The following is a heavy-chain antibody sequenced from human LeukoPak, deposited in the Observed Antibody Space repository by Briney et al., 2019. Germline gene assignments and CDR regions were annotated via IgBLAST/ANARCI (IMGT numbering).Heavy chain of an antibody. CDR1: XFTFTSXA. D-gene: IGHD6-19*01. Sequence: XGSXXLSCAASXFTFTSXAMSWVRXAPGKXLEWVSGISGSGGSTYYADSVKGRFTISRDNSKNTLYLQMNSLRAEDTAVYYCARRSGWEGYFDYWGQGTLVTVSS. CDR3: ARRSGWEGYFDY. V-gene: IGHV3-23*01. CDR2: ISGSGGST. J-gene: IGHJ4*02.